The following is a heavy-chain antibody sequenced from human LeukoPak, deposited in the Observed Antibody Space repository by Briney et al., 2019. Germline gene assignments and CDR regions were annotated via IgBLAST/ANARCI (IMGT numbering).Heavy chain of an antibody. CDR1: GFTFSSCA. J-gene: IGHJ3*02. Sequence: GGPLTLSCAASGFTFSSCALIGARRAPGRGLEWVSAIRGSGGSTYYADSVKGRFTISRGNSKNTLYLQMNSLRAEDTAVYYCARDRRWRSYGSGSSGAFDIWGQGTMVTVSS. V-gene: IGHV3-23*01. D-gene: IGHD3-10*01. CDR3: ARDRRWRSYGSGSSGAFDI. CDR2: IRGSGGST.